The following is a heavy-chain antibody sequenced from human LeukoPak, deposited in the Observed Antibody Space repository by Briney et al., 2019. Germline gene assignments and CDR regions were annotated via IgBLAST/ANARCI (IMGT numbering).Heavy chain of an antibody. CDR1: GFTFSSYG. J-gene: IGHJ6*02. CDR3: ARGRYSGYDYYYYGMDV. Sequence: PGGSLRLSCAASGFTFSSYGMHWVRQAPGKGLEWVAVIWYDGSNKYYADSVKGRFTISRDNSKNTLYLQMNSLRAEDTAVYYCARGRYSGYDYYYYGMDVWGQGTTVTVSS. V-gene: IGHV3-33*08. CDR2: IWYDGSNK. D-gene: IGHD5-12*01.